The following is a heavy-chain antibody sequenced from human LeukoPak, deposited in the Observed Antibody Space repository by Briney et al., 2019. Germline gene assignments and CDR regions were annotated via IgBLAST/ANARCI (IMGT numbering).Heavy chain of an antibody. V-gene: IGHV3-23*01. CDR3: AQHHGNNFGTFDY. Sequence: GGSLRLSCAASGFTFSTYSMRWVTQAPGKGLEWVSAITTSGGSTFYADSVKGRSTISKDTSKGTLYLQMNSLRAEDTAVYYCAQHHGNNFGTFDYWGQGTLVTVSS. J-gene: IGHJ4*02. CDR1: GFTFSTYS. D-gene: IGHD1-1*01. CDR2: ITTSGGST.